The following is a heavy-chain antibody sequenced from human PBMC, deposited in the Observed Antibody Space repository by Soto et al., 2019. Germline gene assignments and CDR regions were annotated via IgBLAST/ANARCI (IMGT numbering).Heavy chain of an antibody. Sequence: QVQLVESGGGVVQPGTSLRLSCAASGFNFRSYGMQWVRQAPGKGLEWVAVIWYDGSNQYYADSVKGRFTISRDNSKKALYLQMNSLRAEDTAMYYCARDRGGLMTLVTSSWLDPWGQGTLVTVSS. CDR1: GFNFRSYG. V-gene: IGHV3-33*01. J-gene: IGHJ5*02. CDR3: ARDRGGLMTLVTSSWLDP. CDR2: IWYDGSNQ. D-gene: IGHD4-17*01.